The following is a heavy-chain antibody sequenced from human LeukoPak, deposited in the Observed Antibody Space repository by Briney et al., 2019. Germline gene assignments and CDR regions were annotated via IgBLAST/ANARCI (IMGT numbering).Heavy chain of an antibody. CDR1: GGSTSSGDYY. V-gene: IGHV4-30-4*01. CDR3: ARDGEAAAGT. CDR2: IYYSGST. Sequence: SETLSLTCTVSGGSTSSGDYYWSWIRQPPGKGLEWIGYIYYSGSTYYNPSLKSRVTISVDTSKNQFSLKLSSVTAADTAVYYCARDGEAAAGTWGQGTLVTVSS. J-gene: IGHJ1*01. D-gene: IGHD6-13*01.